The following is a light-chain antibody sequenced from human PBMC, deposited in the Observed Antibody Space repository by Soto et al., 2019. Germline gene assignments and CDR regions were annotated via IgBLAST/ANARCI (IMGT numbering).Light chain of an antibody. V-gene: IGLV2-14*03. CDR2: DVS. Sequence: QSVLNQPASVSGAPGQSITISCNGSNSDIGSYKYVSWYQQHPGKVPKLMIYDVSNRPSGVSNRFSGSKSGNTASLTISGLQAEDEADYYCSSYTSSSKGVFGGGTKVTVL. J-gene: IGLJ3*02. CDR3: SSYTSSSKGV. CDR1: NSDIGSYKY.